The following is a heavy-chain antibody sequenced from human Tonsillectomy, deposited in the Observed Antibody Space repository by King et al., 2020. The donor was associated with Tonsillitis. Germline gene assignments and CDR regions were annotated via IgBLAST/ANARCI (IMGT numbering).Heavy chain of an antibody. J-gene: IGHJ4*02. CDR1: GYSISSGYY. D-gene: IGHD3-10*01. Sequence: MQLQESGPGLVKPSETLSLTCTVSGYSISSGYYWGWIRQPPGKGLEWIGSIYHSGSTYYNPSLKSRVTISVDTSKNQFSLKLRSVTAADTAVYYCARDFPPSASSGSYLHYSGQGTLVTVSS. CDR3: ARDFPPSASSGSYLHY. CDR2: IYHSGST. V-gene: IGHV4-38-2*02.